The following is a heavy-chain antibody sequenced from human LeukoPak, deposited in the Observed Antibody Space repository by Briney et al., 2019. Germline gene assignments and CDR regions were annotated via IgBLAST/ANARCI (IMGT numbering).Heavy chain of an antibody. Sequence: GASVKVSCKASGGTFSSYAISWVRQAPGQGLEWMGGIIPIFGTANYAQKFQGRVTITADESTSTAYMELSSLRSEDTAVYYCARARDTAMVGHDAFDIWGQGTMVTVSS. D-gene: IGHD5-18*01. CDR2: IIPIFGTA. J-gene: IGHJ3*02. CDR1: GGTFSSYA. CDR3: ARARDTAMVGHDAFDI. V-gene: IGHV1-69*13.